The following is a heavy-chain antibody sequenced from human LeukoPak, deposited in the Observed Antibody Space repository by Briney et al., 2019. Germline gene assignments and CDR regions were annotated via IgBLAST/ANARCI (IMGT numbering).Heavy chain of an antibody. J-gene: IGHJ4*02. CDR2: IYSGGST. CDR3: ASQDSSGYPYYFDY. V-gene: IGHV3-53*01. D-gene: IGHD3-22*01. CDR1: GFTLSSYY. Sequence: GGSLRLACAASGFTLSSYYMSWVRQAPGKGLEWVSIIYSGGSTYYADSVKGRFTISRDNCNNTLYLQMNSLRAEDTAVYYCASQDSSGYPYYFDYWGQGTLVTVSS.